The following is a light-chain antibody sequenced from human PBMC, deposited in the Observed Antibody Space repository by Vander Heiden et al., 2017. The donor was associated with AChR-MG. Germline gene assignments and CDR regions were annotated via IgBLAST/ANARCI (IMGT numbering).Light chain of an antibody. Sequence: QSVLTQPPSASGTPGQRVTISCSGRNSNIGSNTVNWYQQLPGTAPKLLIYGNYQRPSGVPDRFSGSKSGASASLAIGGLQSEDEANYYCAAWDDSLDGWVFGGGTKLTVL. CDR3: AAWDDSLDGWV. J-gene: IGLJ3*02. CDR2: GNY. V-gene: IGLV1-44*01. CDR1: NSNIGSNT.